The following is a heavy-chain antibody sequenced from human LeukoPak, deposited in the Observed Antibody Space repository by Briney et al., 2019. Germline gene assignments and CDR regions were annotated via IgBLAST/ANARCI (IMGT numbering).Heavy chain of an antibody. V-gene: IGHV4-34*01. J-gene: IGHJ2*01. CDR2: INHSGST. D-gene: IGHD3-10*01. Sequence: SETLSLTCAVYGGSFSGYYWSWIRQPPGKGLEWIGEINHSGSTNYNPSLKSRVTISVDTSKNQFSLKLSSVTAADTAVYYCARDPAYYYGSGSYSSYWYFDLWGRGTLVTVSS. CDR1: GGSFSGYY. CDR3: ARDPAYYYGSGSYSSYWYFDL.